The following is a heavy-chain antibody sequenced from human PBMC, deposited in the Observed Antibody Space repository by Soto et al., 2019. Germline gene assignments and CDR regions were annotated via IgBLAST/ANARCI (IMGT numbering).Heavy chain of an antibody. J-gene: IGHJ4*02. D-gene: IGHD2-15*01. Sequence: GGSLRLSCAASGFTFSSYWMSWVRQAPGKGLEWVANIKQDGSEKYYVDSVKGRFTISRDNAKNSLYLQMNSLRAEDTAVYYCARDLGYCSGGSCRYPYFDYWGQGTLVTVSS. CDR2: IKQDGSEK. CDR3: ARDLGYCSGGSCRYPYFDY. V-gene: IGHV3-7*01. CDR1: GFTFSSYW.